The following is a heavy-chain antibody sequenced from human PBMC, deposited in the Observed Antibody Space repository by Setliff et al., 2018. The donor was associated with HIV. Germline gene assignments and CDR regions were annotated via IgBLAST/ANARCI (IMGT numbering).Heavy chain of an antibody. D-gene: IGHD5-12*01. CDR3: AREIWGQVAHVPYGMDV. CDR1: GGSISSYY. CDR2: FYTSGST. J-gene: IGHJ6*02. Sequence: PSETLSLTCTVSGGSISSYYWSWIRQPAGKGLEWIGRFYTSGSTNYNPSLKSRVTMSVDTSKNQFSLKVRYVTAADTAIYYCAREIWGQVAHVPYGMDVWGQGTTVTVLL. V-gene: IGHV4-4*07.